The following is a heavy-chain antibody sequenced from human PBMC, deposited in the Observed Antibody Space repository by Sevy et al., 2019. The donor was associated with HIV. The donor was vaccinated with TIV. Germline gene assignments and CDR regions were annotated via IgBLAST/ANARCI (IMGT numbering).Heavy chain of an antibody. V-gene: IGHV3-21*01. Sequence: GGSLRLSCAASVFTFSSYSMNWVRQAPGKGLEWVSSISSSSSYIYYADSVKGRFTISRDNAKNSLYLQMNSLRAEDTAVYYCARDFDTTLYDFWSGYRRAGFDYWGQGTLVTVSS. CDR1: VFTFSSYS. CDR2: ISSSSSYI. J-gene: IGHJ4*02. D-gene: IGHD3-3*01. CDR3: ARDFDTTLYDFWSGYRRAGFDY.